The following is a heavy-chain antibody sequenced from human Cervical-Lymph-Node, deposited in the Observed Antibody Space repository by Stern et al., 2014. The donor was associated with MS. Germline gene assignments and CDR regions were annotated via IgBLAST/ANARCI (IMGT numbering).Heavy chain of an antibody. V-gene: IGHV1-69*04. CDR3: ARGIVTNRPASTLHNLFDP. J-gene: IGHJ5*02. CDR1: GGKFSSSFA. CDR2: IIPIIGLA. D-gene: IGHD4-17*01. Sequence: QLVQSGAEVKKPGSSVNVSCQASGGKFSSSFAVSWVRPAPGQGLEWMGRIIPIIGLANYAQKFETRLTITADRSTSTVYMALSSLTSDDTALYYCARGIVTNRPASTLHNLFDPWGQGTLVTVSS.